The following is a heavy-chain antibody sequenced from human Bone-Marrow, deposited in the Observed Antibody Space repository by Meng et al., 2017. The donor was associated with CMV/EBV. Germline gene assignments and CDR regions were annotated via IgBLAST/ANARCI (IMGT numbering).Heavy chain of an antibody. V-gene: IGHV1-24*01. CDR2: FDPEGGET. D-gene: IGHD3-3*01. J-gene: IGHJ4*02. Sequence: ASVKVSCKVSGYTLTELSMHWVRQAPGKGLEWMGGFDPEGGETIYAQTFQGRVTMTEDTSTDRAYMERRSLRSEDTAVYFCAHARFLEWFTLDSWGQGTLVTVSS. CDR3: AHARFLEWFTLDS. CDR1: GYTLTELS.